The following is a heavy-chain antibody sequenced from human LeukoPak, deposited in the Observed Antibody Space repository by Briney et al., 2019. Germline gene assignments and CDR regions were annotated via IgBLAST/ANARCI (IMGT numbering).Heavy chain of an antibody. D-gene: IGHD2-15*01. CDR1: GFTFSTYA. CDR2: ISNSGAGT. Sequence: GGSLRLSCAASGFTFSTYAMTWVRQAPGKGLEWVSTISNSGAGTYYADSVKGRFTISGDNSKDTLYLQMNSLRAEDTAVYYCAKFLIPRYSDNGMDVWGQGTTVTVS. V-gene: IGHV3-23*01. CDR3: AKFLIPRYSDNGMDV. J-gene: IGHJ6*02.